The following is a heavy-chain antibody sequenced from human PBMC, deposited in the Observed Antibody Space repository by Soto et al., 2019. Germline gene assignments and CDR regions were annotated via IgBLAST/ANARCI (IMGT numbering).Heavy chain of an antibody. J-gene: IGHJ4*02. CDR1: GGSFSGYY. CDR3: ARGGRDGYTV. D-gene: IGHD5-12*01. CDR2: INHSGST. Sequence: QVQLQQWGAGLLKPSETLSLTCAVYGGSFSGYYWSWIRQPPGKGLEWIGEINHSGSTNYNPSLQLRVTISVDPSKNQFSLKLSSVTAADTAVYYCARGGRDGYTVWGQGTLVTVSS. V-gene: IGHV4-34*01.